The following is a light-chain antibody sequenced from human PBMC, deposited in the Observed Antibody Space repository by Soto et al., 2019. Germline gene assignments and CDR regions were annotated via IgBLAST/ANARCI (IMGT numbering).Light chain of an antibody. CDR1: SSDVGGYNY. V-gene: IGLV2-11*01. J-gene: IGLJ3*02. Sequence: QSALTQPRSVSGSPGQSVTISCTGTSSDVGGYNYVSWYQHHPGKVPKLMIYDVSKWPSGVPDRFSGSKSGNTASLTISGLQAEDEADYYCCSYAGSYTWVFGGGTKLTVL. CDR2: DVS. CDR3: CSYAGSYTWV.